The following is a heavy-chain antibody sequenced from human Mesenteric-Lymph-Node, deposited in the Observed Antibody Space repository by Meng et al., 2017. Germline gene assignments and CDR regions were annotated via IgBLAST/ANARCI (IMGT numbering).Heavy chain of an antibody. Sequence: GSLRLSCSVSDYSVSSGYFWGWIRQPPGKGLEWIGYIYYSGSTNYNPSLKSRVTISVDTSKNQFSLKLNSVTAADTAVYYCARDSALTFDYWGQGTLVTVSS. CDR3: ARDSALTFDY. CDR2: IYYSGST. CDR1: DYSVSSGYF. J-gene: IGHJ4*02. D-gene: IGHD3-10*01. V-gene: IGHV4-61*01.